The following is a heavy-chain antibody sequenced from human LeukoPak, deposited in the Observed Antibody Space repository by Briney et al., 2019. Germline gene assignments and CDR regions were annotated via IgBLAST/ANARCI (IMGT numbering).Heavy chain of an antibody. CDR3: AELGITMIGGV. CDR1: GFTFSSYT. Sequence: GGSLRLSCAASGFTFSSYTMHGVRQAPGKGLEWVSSISSGSSYIYYADSVRGRFTISRDNAKNTLYLQMNSLRAEDTAVYYCAELGITMIGGVWGKGTMVTISS. D-gene: IGHD3-10*02. V-gene: IGHV3-21*01. CDR2: ISSGSSYI. J-gene: IGHJ6*04.